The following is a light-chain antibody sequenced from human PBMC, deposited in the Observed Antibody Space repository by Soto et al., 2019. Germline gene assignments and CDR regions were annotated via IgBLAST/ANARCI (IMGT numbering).Light chain of an antibody. CDR3: QQRATSVT. CDR1: QSVSNY. J-gene: IGKJ5*01. V-gene: IGKV3-11*01. Sequence: IPLTPSPATLSLCPGARATLSCRGSQSVSNYLYWFQQNPGQAPRLLIYDASNKATGIPGRFSGSGSATDFTLTISSLEPEDFAFYYCQQRATSVTFGQGTRLEIK. CDR2: DAS.